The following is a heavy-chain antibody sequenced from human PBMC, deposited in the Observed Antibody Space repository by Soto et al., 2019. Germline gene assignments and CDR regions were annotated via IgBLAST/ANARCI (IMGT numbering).Heavy chain of an antibody. Sequence: PVGSLRLSCAASGFTFSSYWMHWVRQAPGKGLVWVSRINSDGSSTSYADSVKGRFTISRDNAKNTLYLQMNSLRAEDTAVYYCARDRTYYDFWSGYYSKCYFDYWGQGTLVTVSS. CDR3: ARDRTYYDFWSGYYSKCYFDY. J-gene: IGHJ4*02. D-gene: IGHD3-3*01. CDR2: INSDGSST. V-gene: IGHV3-74*01. CDR1: GFTFSSYW.